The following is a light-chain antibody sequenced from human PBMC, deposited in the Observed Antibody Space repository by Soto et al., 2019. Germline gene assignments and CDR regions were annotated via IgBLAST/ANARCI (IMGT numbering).Light chain of an antibody. Sequence: EIVLTQSPGTLSLSPGERATLSCRASQSVSSSYLAWYQQKPGQPPRLLIYGASSRATGIPDRFSGSGSGXXXTXXXTRXEPXDFAXYYCQHYRTSFGGGTKVEIK. J-gene: IGKJ4*01. V-gene: IGKV3-20*01. CDR3: QHYRTS. CDR1: QSVSSSY. CDR2: GAS.